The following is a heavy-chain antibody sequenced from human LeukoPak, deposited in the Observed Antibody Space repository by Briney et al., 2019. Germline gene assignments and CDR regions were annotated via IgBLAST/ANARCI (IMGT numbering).Heavy chain of an antibody. CDR2: VGISSGDT. Sequence: GGSLRLSCAASGSTFSDYSMNWVRQAPGKGLEWISYVGISSGDTKYADSVKGRFTISGDSAKHSVFLQMNSLRVEDTAVYYCARDHRYAFDNWGQGTLVTVSS. CDR1: GSTFSDYS. V-gene: IGHV3-21*05. J-gene: IGHJ4*02. D-gene: IGHD5-12*01. CDR3: ARDHRYAFDN.